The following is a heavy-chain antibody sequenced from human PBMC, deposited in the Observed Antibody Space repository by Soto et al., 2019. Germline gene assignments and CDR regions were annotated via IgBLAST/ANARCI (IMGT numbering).Heavy chain of an antibody. D-gene: IGHD3-22*01. CDR1: GFTFSSYG. CDR2: ISGSGGT. J-gene: IGHJ1*01. Sequence: EVQLLESGGGLVQPGGSLRFSCAASGFTFSSYGMSWVRQAPGKGLGWVSGISGSGGTYYADSVKGRFTISRDNSKNTLYLQMNSLRAEDTAVYYCAKARHYYDSSGYYLAGYFQHWGQGTLVTVSS. CDR3: AKARHYYDSSGYYLAGYFQH. V-gene: IGHV3-23*01.